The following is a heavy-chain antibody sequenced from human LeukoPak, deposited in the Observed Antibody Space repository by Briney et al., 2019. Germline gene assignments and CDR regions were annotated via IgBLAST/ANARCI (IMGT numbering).Heavy chain of an antibody. CDR1: GGSISRADYY. J-gene: IGHJ4*02. V-gene: IGHV4-30-4*08. D-gene: IGHD3-3*01. Sequence: SETLSLTCTVSGGSISRADYYWSWIRQPPGKGLEWIGYIYYSGSTYYNPSLKSRATISVDTSKSQFSLKLSSVTAADTAVYYCARDSDFWSGYYYFDHWGQGTLVTVSS. CDR2: IYYSGST. CDR3: ARDSDFWSGYYYFDH.